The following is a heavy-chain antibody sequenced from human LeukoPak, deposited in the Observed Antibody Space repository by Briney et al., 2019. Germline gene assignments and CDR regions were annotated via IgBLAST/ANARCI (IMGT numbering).Heavy chain of an antibody. CDR1: EYTXTAYY. Sequence: GASVKVSCKASEYTXTAYYMHWVRQAPGQGLEWMGWINPNSGGTNYAQKFQGRVTMTRDTSISTAYMELSRLTSDDTAVYYCARDLSRDNWFDPWGQGTLVTVSS. J-gene: IGHJ5*02. CDR2: INPNSGGT. V-gene: IGHV1-2*02. CDR3: ARDLSRDNWFDP.